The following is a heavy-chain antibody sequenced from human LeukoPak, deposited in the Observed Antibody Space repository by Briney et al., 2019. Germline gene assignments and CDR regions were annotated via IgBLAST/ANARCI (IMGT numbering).Heavy chain of an antibody. CDR1: GGSISSGGYY. CDR3: ARDAYCGGDCYSYYYYGMDV. CDR2: IYYSGST. D-gene: IGHD2-21*02. J-gene: IGHJ6*02. Sequence: KPSETLSLTCTVSGGSISSGGYYWSWIRQHPGKGLEWIGYIYYSGSTYYNPSLKSRVTISVDTSKNQFSLKLSSVSAADTAVYYCARDAYCGGDCYSYYYYGMDVWGQGTTVTVSS. V-gene: IGHV4-31*03.